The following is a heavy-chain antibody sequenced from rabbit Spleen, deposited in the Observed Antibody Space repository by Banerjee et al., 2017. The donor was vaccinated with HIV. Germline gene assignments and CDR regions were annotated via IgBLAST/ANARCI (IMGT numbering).Heavy chain of an antibody. D-gene: IGHD1-1*01. CDR3: ARDSSSSFSSYGMDL. CDR2: IDAGSSGFT. Sequence: QSLEESEGDLVKPGASLTLTCTASGVSFSSSSYMCWVRQAPGKGLEWIACIDAGSSGFTYFASWAKGRFTCSKTSSTTATLQMTRLTVADTATYFCARDSSSSFSSYGMDLWGQGTLVTVS. V-gene: IGHV1S40*01. CDR1: GVSFSSSSY. J-gene: IGHJ6*01.